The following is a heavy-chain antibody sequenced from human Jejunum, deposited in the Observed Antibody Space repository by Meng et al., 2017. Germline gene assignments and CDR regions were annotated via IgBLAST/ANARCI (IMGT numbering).Heavy chain of an antibody. J-gene: IGHJ4*02. V-gene: IGHV4-4*02. Sequence: QVQLQASGPGLVKPSGTLSLPCAVSGGSITSTKWWSWVRQTPGKGLEWIGEVFHSGTPNYHPSLMSRLTMSVDKSKNQFSLNLTSVTAADTAVYYCASRPVGIRTYYFDCWGQGTLVTVSS. CDR3: ASRPVGIRTYYFDC. D-gene: IGHD2-21*01. CDR2: VFHSGTP. CDR1: GGSITSTKW.